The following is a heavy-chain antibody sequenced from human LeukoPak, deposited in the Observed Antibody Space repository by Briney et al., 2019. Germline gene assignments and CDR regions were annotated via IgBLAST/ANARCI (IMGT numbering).Heavy chain of an antibody. D-gene: IGHD4-11*01. CDR1: GYSLSSGYY. V-gene: IGHV4-38-2*02. CDR2: IYHSGST. CDR3: ARDAGYSNYPSDY. J-gene: IGHJ4*02. Sequence: SETLSLTCTVSGYSLSSGYYWGWIRQPPGKGLEWIGRIYHSGSTYYNPSLKSRVTISVDTSKNQFSLKLSSVTAADTAVYYCARDAGYSNYPSDYWGQGTLVTVSS.